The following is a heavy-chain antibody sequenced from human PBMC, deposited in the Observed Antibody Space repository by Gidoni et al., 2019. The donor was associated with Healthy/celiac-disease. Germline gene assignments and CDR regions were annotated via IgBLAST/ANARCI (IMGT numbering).Heavy chain of an antibody. CDR2: IGVGSGNT. Sequence: QMQLVQSGPEAQKPGTSVKVYCTSSVFTFTSSAVQWVRQARGQRLEWIGWIGVGSGNTNCGQKCQERGTITRDMSTSTAYMELSSLRSEDTAGYYCAADPFGVVIMGEDTWGQGTLVTVSS. CDR1: VFTFTSSA. CDR3: AADPFGVVIMGEDT. J-gene: IGHJ5*02. V-gene: IGHV1-58*01. D-gene: IGHD3-3*01.